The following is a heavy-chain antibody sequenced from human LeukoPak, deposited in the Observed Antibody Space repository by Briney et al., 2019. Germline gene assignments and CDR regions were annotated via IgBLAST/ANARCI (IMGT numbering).Heavy chain of an antibody. Sequence: ASVKVSCKVSGYTLTELSMHWVRQAPGKGLEWMGGFDPEDGETIYAQKFQGRVTMTEDTSTDTAYMELSSLRSEDTAVYYCARVSRYCSGGSCYSGGYYYYGMDVWGQGTTVTVSS. D-gene: IGHD2-15*01. CDR1: GYTLTELS. CDR2: FDPEDGET. V-gene: IGHV1-24*01. J-gene: IGHJ6*02. CDR3: ARVSRYCSGGSCYSGGYYYYGMDV.